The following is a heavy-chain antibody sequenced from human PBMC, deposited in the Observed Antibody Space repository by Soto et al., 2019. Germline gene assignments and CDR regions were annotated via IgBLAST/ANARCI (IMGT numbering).Heavy chain of an antibody. J-gene: IGHJ4*02. Sequence: SESLCLTCTVSGDSIRDYDWSWVRQPPGKGLEWIAYIYKSGSTNYNPSLKSRGTVSVDTSRMQFSLNLNSVTAADTAIYYCARSELGIATKPYIFDYWGRGTLVTVS. CDR1: GDSIRDYD. V-gene: IGHV4-59*01. CDR3: ARSELGIATKPYIFDY. CDR2: IYKSGST. D-gene: IGHD2-21*01.